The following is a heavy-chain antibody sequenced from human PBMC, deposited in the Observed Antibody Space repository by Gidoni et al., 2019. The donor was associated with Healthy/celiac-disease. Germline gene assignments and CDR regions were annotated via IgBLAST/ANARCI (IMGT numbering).Heavy chain of an antibody. CDR2: IRGSGGST. Sequence: EVQLLASGGGLVQPGGSLRLSCAASGFTFSSYAISWVRQAPGKGLEGVSAIRGSGGSTYYADSVKGRFTISRDNSKNTMYLQMNSLRAEDTAVYYCAKDTTPGYNYYDSSGYKNGMDVWGQGTTVTVSS. CDR1: GFTFSSYA. V-gene: IGHV3-23*01. D-gene: IGHD3-22*01. CDR3: AKDTTPGYNYYDSSGYKNGMDV. J-gene: IGHJ6*02.